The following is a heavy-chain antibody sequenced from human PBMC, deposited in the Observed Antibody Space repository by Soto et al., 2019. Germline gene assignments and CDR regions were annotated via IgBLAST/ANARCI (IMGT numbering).Heavy chain of an antibody. CDR2: IYYSGST. D-gene: IGHD1-20*01. CDR3: GRRYGRNFDY. J-gene: IGHJ4*02. V-gene: IGHV4-59*01. Sequence: TSETLSLTCTVSGGSISSYYWSWIRQPPGKGLEWIGYIYYSGSTNYNPSLKSRVTISVDTSKNQFSLKLSSVTAADTAVYYCGRRYGRNFDYWGQGTLVTVSS. CDR1: GGSISSYY.